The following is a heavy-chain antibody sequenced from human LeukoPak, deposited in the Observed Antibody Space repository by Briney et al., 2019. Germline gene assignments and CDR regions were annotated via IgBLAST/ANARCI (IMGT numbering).Heavy chain of an antibody. CDR3: AKGRCSGVGCDSFHS. D-gene: IGHD2-15*01. CDR1: GLRFRSYA. CDR2: ISDDSSFT. Sequence: GGSLRLSCVASGLRFRSYAMNWVRQAPGKGLECISTISDDSSFTYYADSVKGRSAISRDDSKNTLYLQMNNLKVEVTAVYYCAKGRCSGVGCDSFHSWGQGALVTVSS. V-gene: IGHV3-23*01. J-gene: IGHJ4*02.